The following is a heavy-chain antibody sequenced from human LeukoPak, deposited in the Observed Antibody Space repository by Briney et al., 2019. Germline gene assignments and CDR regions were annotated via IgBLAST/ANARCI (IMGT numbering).Heavy chain of an antibody. CDR1: TDPFSSHY. Sequence: SETLSLTCAVSTDPFSSHYWTWIRQPPGKGLEWIGYISYIGSTNYNPSLKSRVTISIDTSKNQFSLKLSSVTAADTAVYYCARDLVTVTKGFDIWGQGTMVSVSS. D-gene: IGHD4-17*01. CDR3: ARDLVTVTKGFDI. V-gene: IGHV4-59*11. J-gene: IGHJ3*02. CDR2: ISYIGST.